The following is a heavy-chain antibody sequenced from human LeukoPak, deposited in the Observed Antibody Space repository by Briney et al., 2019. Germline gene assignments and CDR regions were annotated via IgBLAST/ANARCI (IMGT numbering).Heavy chain of an antibody. V-gene: IGHV4-4*07. J-gene: IGHJ5*02. CDR2: IYTSGST. D-gene: IGHD6-13*01. CDR1: GGSISSYY. CDR3: ARDMDRLYSSSSRGFENWFDP. Sequence: PSETLSLTCTVSGGSISSYYWSWIRQPAGKGLEWIGRIYTSGSTNYNPSLKSRVTMSVDTSKNQFSLKLSSVTAADTAVYYCARDMDRLYSSSSRGFENWFDPWGQGTLVTVSS.